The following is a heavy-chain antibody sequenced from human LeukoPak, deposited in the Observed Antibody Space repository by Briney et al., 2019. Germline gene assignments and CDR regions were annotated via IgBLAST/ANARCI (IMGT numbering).Heavy chain of an antibody. CDR2: INPSGGST. J-gene: IGHJ4*02. CDR3: ANTLEWVHFDY. CDR1: GYTFTSYC. V-gene: IGHV1-46*01. D-gene: IGHD3-3*01. Sequence: ASVKVSCKASGYTFTSYCMHWVRQAPGQGLEWMGIINPSGGSTSYAQKFQGRVTMTRDTSTSTVYMELSSLRSEDTAVYYCANTLEWVHFDYWGQGTLVTVSS.